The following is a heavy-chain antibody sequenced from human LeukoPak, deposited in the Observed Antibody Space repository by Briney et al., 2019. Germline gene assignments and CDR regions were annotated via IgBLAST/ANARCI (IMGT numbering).Heavy chain of an antibody. CDR1: GGSFSGYH. J-gene: IGHJ4*02. CDR2: INHSGST. Sequence: PSETLSLTCAVYGGSFSGYHWSWIRQPPGKGLEWIGEINHSGSTNYNPSLKSRVTISVDTSKNQFSLKLSSVTAADTAVYYCARNVGWYSHDSWGQGTLVTVSS. CDR3: ARNVGWYSHDS. V-gene: IGHV4-34*01. D-gene: IGHD6-19*01.